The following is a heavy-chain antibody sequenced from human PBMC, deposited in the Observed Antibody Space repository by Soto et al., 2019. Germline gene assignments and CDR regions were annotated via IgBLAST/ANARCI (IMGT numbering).Heavy chain of an antibody. CDR1: GYIFTSYG. J-gene: IGHJ6*02. D-gene: IGHD2-15*01. CDR2: ISAYNGNT. Sequence: ASVKVSCKASGYIFTSYGISWVRQAPGQGLDWMGWISAYNGNTKYAQDLQGRVTMTTDTSTSTAYMELRSLRSDDTAVYYCARFSGGSYNTYYYYYGMDAWGQGTTVTVSS. V-gene: IGHV1-18*04. CDR3: ARFSGGSYNTYYYYYGMDA.